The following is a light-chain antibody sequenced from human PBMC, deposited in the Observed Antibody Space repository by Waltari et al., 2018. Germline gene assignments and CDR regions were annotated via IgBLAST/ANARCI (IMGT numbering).Light chain of an antibody. Sequence: QSVLTQPPSASGTPGQRVTISCSGSSANIGSNYVYWYQQLPGTAPKLLIYRNNQRPSGVPDRFSGSKPGTSASLAISGLRSEDEADYYCAAWDDSLSGWVFGGGTNLTVL. V-gene: IGLV1-47*01. CDR3: AAWDDSLSGWV. J-gene: IGLJ3*02. CDR2: RNN. CDR1: SANIGSNY.